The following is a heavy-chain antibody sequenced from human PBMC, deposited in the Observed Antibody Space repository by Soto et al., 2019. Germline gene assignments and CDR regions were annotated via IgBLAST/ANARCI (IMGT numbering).Heavy chain of an antibody. Sequence: QVQLVQSGAEVKKPGASVKVSCKASGYTFTSYAMHWVRQAPGQRLEWMGWINAGNGNTKYSQKFQGRVTITRDTSASTAYMELSSLRSEDTAVYYCAREPDYDFWSYGMDVWGQGTTVTVSS. V-gene: IGHV1-3*01. D-gene: IGHD3-3*01. CDR3: AREPDYDFWSYGMDV. CDR2: INAGNGNT. CDR1: GYTFTSYA. J-gene: IGHJ6*02.